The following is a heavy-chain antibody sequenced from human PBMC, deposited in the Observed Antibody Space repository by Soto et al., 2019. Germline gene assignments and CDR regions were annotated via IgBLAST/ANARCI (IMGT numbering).Heavy chain of an antibody. V-gene: IGHV1-69*13. CDR1: GVTFSSYA. Sequence: ASVKVSCKASGVTFSSYAISWVRQAPGQGLEWMGGIIPIFGTANYAQKFQGRVTITADESTSTAYMELSSLRSEDTAVYYCARMAVAGTTRYYGMDVWGQGTTVTVSS. D-gene: IGHD6-19*01. CDR3: ARMAVAGTTRYYGMDV. CDR2: IIPIFGTA. J-gene: IGHJ6*02.